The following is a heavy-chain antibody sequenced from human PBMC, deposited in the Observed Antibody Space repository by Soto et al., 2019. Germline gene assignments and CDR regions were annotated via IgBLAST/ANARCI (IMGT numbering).Heavy chain of an antibody. CDR2: IYYSGST. J-gene: IGHJ6*02. V-gene: IGHV4-59*01. CDR1: GGSISSYY. CDR3: ARENTAMVTAMDV. Sequence: SETLSLTCTVSGGSISSYYWSWIRQPPGKGLEWIGYIYYSGSTNYNPSLKSRVTISVDMSKNQFSLKLSSVTAPATAVYYWARENTAMVTAMDVWGQGTTVTVSS. D-gene: IGHD5-18*01.